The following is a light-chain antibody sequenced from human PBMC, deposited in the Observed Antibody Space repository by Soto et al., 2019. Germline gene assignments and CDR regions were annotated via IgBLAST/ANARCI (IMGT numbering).Light chain of an antibody. CDR2: DAS. CDR3: SSYTSSSAYV. CDR1: SSDVGGYNY. Sequence: QSALTQPASVSGSPGQSITISCTGTSSDVGGYNYVSWYQQHPGKAPKLMIYDASNRPSGVSNRFSGSKSGNTASLTISGLQAEDEGDYYCSSYTSSSAYVFGTGTKLTVL. V-gene: IGLV2-14*03. J-gene: IGLJ1*01.